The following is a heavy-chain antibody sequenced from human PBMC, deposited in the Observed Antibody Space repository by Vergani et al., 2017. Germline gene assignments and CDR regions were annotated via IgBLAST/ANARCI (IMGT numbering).Heavy chain of an antibody. V-gene: IGHV1-46*01. CDR3: ARGGEGWRITMVFPS. CDR2: INPSGGST. Sequence: QVQLVQSGAEVKKPGASVKVSCKASGYTFTSYYMHWVRQAPGQGLEWMGIINPSGGSTSYAQKFQGRVTMTRDTSTSTVYMELSSLRSEDTAVYYCARGGEGWRITMVFPSWGQGTLVTVSS. CDR1: GYTFTSYY. J-gene: IGHJ5*02. D-gene: IGHD3-10*01.